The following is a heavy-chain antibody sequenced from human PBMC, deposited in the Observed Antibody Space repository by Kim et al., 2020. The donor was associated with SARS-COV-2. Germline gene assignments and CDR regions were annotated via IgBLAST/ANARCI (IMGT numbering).Heavy chain of an antibody. V-gene: IGHV3-53*01. D-gene: IGHD3-10*01. Sequence: SVKGRFPISRDNSKNTLYLQMNSLRAEDTAVYYCARVNYYGSGSPDAFDIWGQGTMVTVSS. CDR3: ARVNYYGSGSPDAFDI. J-gene: IGHJ3*02.